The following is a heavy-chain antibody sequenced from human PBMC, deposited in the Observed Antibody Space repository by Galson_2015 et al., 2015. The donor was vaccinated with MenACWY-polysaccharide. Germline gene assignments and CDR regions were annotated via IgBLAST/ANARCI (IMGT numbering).Heavy chain of an antibody. J-gene: IGHJ4*02. D-gene: IGHD6-19*01. Sequence: SETLSLTCTVSGGSIRTETYSWGWIRQPPGKGLEWIGTTSYTGSTYYNPSLKGRVAFSTDTSNNHFSLTVTSVTAADTAVYYCARRRKRVAGEFDYWGQGTLVTVSS. CDR1: GGSIRTETYS. CDR2: TSYTGST. V-gene: IGHV4-39*02. CDR3: ARRRKRVAGEFDY.